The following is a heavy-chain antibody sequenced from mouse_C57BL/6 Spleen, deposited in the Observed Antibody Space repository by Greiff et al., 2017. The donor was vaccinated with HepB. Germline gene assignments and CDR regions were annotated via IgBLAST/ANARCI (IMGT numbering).Heavy chain of an antibody. CDR3: ARREGYDYGAWFAY. D-gene: IGHD2-4*01. J-gene: IGHJ3*01. CDR2: IDPSDSYT. V-gene: IGHV1-69*01. Sequence: VQLQQSGAELVMPGASVKLSCKASGYTFTSYWMHWVKQRPGQGLEWIGEIDPSDSYTNYNQKFKGKSTLTVDKSSSTAYMQLSSLTSEDSAVYYCARREGYDYGAWFAYWGQGTLVTVSA. CDR1: GYTFTSYW.